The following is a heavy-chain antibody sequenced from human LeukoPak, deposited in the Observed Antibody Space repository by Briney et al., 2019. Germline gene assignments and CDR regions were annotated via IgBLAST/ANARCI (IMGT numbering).Heavy chain of an antibody. D-gene: IGHD2-21*01. V-gene: IGHV3-48*04. J-gene: IGHJ4*02. CDR3: ARETIDCGGDCYDY. CDR1: GFTFSSYW. CDR2: ITADGSMA. Sequence: GGSLRLSCAASGFTFSSYWMSWVRQAPGKGLEWISYITADGSMAYYAGSVKGRFTISRDNAKNSLYLQMNSLRADDTAVYYCARETIDCGGDCYDYWGQGTLATVSS.